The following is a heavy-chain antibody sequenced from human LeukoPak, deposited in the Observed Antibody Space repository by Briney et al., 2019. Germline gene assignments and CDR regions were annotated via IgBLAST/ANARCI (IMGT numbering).Heavy chain of an antibody. D-gene: IGHD3-16*01. J-gene: IGHJ4*02. CDR2: IRNKANSYST. CDR1: GFSFSDQY. Sequence: GGSLRLSCATSGFSFSDQYIDWVRQASGKGLEWVGRIRNKANSYSTEYAAFVKGRFTISRVDSKNSVYLQMNSLKTEDTAIYYCVRDGTYLGGYEFDYWGQGTLVTVSS. V-gene: IGHV3-72*01. CDR3: VRDGTYLGGYEFDY.